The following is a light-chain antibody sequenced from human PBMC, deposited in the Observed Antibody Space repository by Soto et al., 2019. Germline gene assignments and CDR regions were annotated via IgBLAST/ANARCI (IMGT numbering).Light chain of an antibody. CDR2: DGS. J-gene: IGLJ2*01. CDR3: CSYAGTHVV. Sequence: QSALTQPASVSGSPGQSITISCTGTSSDVGSYNLVSWYQQHPGKAPKLMIYDGSQRPSGVSNRFSASKSGTTASLTISGLQAEDEADYFCCSYAGTHVVFGRGTKLTVL. CDR1: SSDVGSYNL. V-gene: IGLV2-23*01.